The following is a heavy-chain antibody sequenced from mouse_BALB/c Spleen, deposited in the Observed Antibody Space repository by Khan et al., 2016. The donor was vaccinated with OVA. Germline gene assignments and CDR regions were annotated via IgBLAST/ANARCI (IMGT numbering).Heavy chain of an antibody. V-gene: IGHV1-7*01. CDR3: TSWGPGKDY. CDR2: INPSTGYT. D-gene: IGHD3-3*01. Sequence: QVQLQQSGAELVKPGASVKMSCKASGYTFTSYWMHWVKQRPGQGLEWIGCINPSTGYTDYTQKFKDKATLTEDKSSSTAYMHLSSLTSDASSVYYCTSWGPGKDYWGQGTTVTVSS. CDR1: GYTFTSYW. J-gene: IGHJ2*01.